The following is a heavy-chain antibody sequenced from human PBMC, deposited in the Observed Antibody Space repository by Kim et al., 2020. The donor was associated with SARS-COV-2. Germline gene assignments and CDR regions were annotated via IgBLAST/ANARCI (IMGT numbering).Heavy chain of an antibody. D-gene: IGHD3-10*01. CDR3: AGEGGSGSLYYYYGMDV. J-gene: IGHJ6*02. V-gene: IGHV3-53*01. CDR1: GFTVSSNY. Sequence: GGSLRLSCAASGFTVSSNYMSWVRQAPGKGLEWVSVIYSGGSTYYAASVKGRFTISRDNSKNTLYLQMNSRRAEETAVYYCAGEGGSGSLYYYYGMDVWGQGTTVTVSS. CDR2: IYSGGST.